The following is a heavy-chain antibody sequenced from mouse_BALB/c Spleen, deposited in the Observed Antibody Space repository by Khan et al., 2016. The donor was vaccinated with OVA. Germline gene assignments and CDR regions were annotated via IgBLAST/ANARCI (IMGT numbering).Heavy chain of an antibody. CDR1: GYTFINYW. CDR2: FILTTVYX. CDR3: ARRGLRWDFDY. D-gene: IGHD1-1*01. V-gene: IGHV1-7*01. J-gene: IGHJ2*01. Sequence: QVQLKQSGAELAKPGASVKMSCKASGYTFINYWILWVNQSPGRVRGGLGTFILTTVYXEYNQNFKDKATLTADKSSSTAYMQLSSLTSEDSAVYYCARRGLRWDFDYWGQGTTLTVSS.